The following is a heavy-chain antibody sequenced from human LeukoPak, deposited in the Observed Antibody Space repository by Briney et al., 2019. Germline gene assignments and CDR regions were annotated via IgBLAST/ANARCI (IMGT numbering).Heavy chain of an antibody. D-gene: IGHD4-17*01. CDR1: GFTFNSYG. Sequence: GSLRLSCAASGFTFNSYGVHWVRQAPGKGLEWEAFIWYDGSNKYYADSVKGRFTISRDNSKNTLYLQMNSLRAEDTAVYYCARARTTRGFDYWGQGTLVTVSS. CDR3: ARARTTRGFDY. CDR2: IWYDGSNK. J-gene: IGHJ4*02. V-gene: IGHV3-33*01.